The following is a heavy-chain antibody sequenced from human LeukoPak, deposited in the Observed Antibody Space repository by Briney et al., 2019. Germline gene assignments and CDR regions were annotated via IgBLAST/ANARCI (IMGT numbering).Heavy chain of an antibody. D-gene: IGHD3-10*01. CDR3: ARDYYGSGSYPNWFDP. Sequence: GGSLRLSCAASGFTFSSYEMNWDRQAPGKWLEWVSYISRSGSTIYYADSVKGRFSISRDNAKNSLYLQMNSLRAEDTAVYYCARDYYGSGSYPNWFDPWGQGTLVTVSS. V-gene: IGHV3-48*03. CDR2: ISRSGSTI. J-gene: IGHJ5*02. CDR1: GFTFSSYE.